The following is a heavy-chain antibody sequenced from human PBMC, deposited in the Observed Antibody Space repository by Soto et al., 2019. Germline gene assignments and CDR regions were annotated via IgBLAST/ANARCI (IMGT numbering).Heavy chain of an antibody. Sequence: PGGSLRLPCTASAFTCRNNGMHWVRHAPGKGLEWVAILWNDGSNKYYADSVKGRFTISRDNSRNTVDLQMNSVRVEDTAVYYCATVTHANLLGGLGPWGQGTLVTVSS. CDR1: AFTCRNNG. CDR2: LWNDGSNK. CDR3: ATVTHANLLGGLGP. D-gene: IGHD1-26*01. J-gene: IGHJ5*02. V-gene: IGHV3-33*01.